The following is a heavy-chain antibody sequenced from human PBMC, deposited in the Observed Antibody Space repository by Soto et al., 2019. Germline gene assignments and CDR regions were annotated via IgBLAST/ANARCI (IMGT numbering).Heavy chain of an antibody. J-gene: IGHJ6*02. V-gene: IGHV3-23*01. Sequence: PGRSLRLSCAASGFTFSSYAMSWVRQAPGKGLEWVSAISGSGGSTYYADSVKGRFTISRDNSKNTLYLQMNSLRAEDTAVYYCAKDLVGAQSYYGMDVWGQGTTVTVSS. CDR3: AKDLVGAQSYYGMDV. CDR2: ISGSGGST. D-gene: IGHD2-8*02. CDR1: GFTFSSYA.